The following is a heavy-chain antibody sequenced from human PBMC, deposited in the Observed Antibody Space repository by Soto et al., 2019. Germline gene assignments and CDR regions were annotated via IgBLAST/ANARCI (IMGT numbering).Heavy chain of an antibody. CDR3: AKDPSTSLVIARTFDS. J-gene: IGHJ4*02. V-gene: IGHV3-23*01. CDR1: GFTFSTYV. Sequence: GGSLRLSCAASGFTFSTYVMNWVRQTPGKGLEWVSGITNSGDNTYYADSVRGRFTISRDNSKNTLYLQMNSLRAEDTAVYYCAKDPSTSLVIARTFDSWGQGTLVTVSS. CDR2: ITNSGDNT. D-gene: IGHD2-21*01.